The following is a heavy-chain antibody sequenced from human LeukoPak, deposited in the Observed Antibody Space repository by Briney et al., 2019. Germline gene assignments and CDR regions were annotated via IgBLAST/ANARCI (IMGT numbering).Heavy chain of an antibody. D-gene: IGHD6-19*01. CDR1: GFTFSNYG. Sequence: QPGGSLRLSCAASGFTFSNYGMHWVRQAPGKGLEWVAVIWYDGSDKYYADSVKGRFTIPRDNSKNTLYLEMNSLRAEDTAVYYCARGPGGGNGWYDYWGQGTLVTVSS. CDR3: ARGPGGGNGWYDY. V-gene: IGHV3-33*01. CDR2: IWYDGSDK. J-gene: IGHJ4*02.